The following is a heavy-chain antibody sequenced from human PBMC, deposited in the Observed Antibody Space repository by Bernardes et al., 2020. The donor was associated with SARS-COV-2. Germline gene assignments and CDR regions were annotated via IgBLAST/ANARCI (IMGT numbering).Heavy chain of an antibody. J-gene: IGHJ4*02. CDR2: IYYNGNS. V-gene: IGHV4-59*01. CDR3: ARGGKNSLEY. CDR1: AACISNYY. Sequence: SESLSVRCIFSAACISNYYCTCNQTPPGKGLEWIGYIYYNGNSNYNPSLKSRVTISVDTSKNQLSLKVTAVTAAATAVYVCARGGKNSLEYWGQGTLVTVSS. D-gene: IGHD6-6*01.